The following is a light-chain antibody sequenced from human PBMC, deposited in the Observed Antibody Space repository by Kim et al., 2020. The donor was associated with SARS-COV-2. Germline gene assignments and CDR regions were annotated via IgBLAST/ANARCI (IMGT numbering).Light chain of an antibody. CDR1: QGIRNY. CDR3: QKYNSAPLT. J-gene: IGKJ4*01. V-gene: IGKV1-27*01. CDR2: AAS. Sequence: GDRVTITCRARQGIRNYLAWYQQKPGKVPKLLIYAASTLQSGVPSRFSGSGSGTDFTLTISSLQPEDVATYYSQKYNSAPLTFGGGTKVDI.